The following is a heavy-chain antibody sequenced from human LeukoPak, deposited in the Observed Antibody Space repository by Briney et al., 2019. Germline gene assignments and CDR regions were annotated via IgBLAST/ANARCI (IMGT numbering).Heavy chain of an antibody. CDR3: AKGGATAWGSGQLYFDY. D-gene: IGHD6-19*01. CDR1: GFTFSDFA. J-gene: IGHJ4*02. V-gene: IGHV3-23*01. Sequence: GGSLRLSCPASGFTFSDFALSWVRQAPGKGLEWVSAISGSGGSTYYADSVKGRFTISRDNSKNTLYLQMNSLRAEDTAVYYCAKGGATAWGSGQLYFDYWGQGTLVTVSS. CDR2: ISGSGGST.